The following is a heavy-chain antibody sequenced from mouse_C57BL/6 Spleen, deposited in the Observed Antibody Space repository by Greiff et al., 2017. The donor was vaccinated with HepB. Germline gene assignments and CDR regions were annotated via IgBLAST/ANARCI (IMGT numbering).Heavy chain of an antibody. CDR2: INPSSGYT. D-gene: IGHD1-1*01. CDR3: AIYYGTLYWYFDV. Sequence: QVQLQQSGAELAKPGASVKLSCKASGYTFTSYWMHWVKQRPGQGLEWIGYINPSSGYTKYNQKFKDKATLTADKSSSTAYMQLSSLTYEDSAVYYCAIYYGTLYWYFDVWGTGTTVTVSS. CDR1: GYTFTSYW. J-gene: IGHJ1*03. V-gene: IGHV1-7*01.